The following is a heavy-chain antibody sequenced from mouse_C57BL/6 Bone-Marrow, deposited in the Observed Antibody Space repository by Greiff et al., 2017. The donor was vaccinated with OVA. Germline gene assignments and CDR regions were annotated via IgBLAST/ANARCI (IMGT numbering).Heavy chain of an antibody. CDR1: GYTFTSYG. D-gene: IGHD1-1*01. Sequence: EVQLQQSGAELARPGASVKLSCKASGYTFTSYGISWVKQRTGQGLEWIGRIDPEDGDTEYAPKFQGKATMTADTSSNTAYLQLSSLTSEDTAVYYCTSYYYGSSGAWFAYWGQGTLVTVSA. J-gene: IGHJ3*01. V-gene: IGHV14-1*01. CDR2: IDPEDGDT. CDR3: TSYYYGSSGAWFAY.